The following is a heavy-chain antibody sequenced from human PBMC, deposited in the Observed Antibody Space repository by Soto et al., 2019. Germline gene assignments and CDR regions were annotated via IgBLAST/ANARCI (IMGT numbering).Heavy chain of an antibody. CDR1: GFTFSSYA. D-gene: IGHD1-26*01. CDR2: ISSNGGST. V-gene: IGHV3-64*01. Sequence: EVQLVESGGGLVQPGGSLRLSCAASGFTFSSYAMHWVRQAPGKGLEYVSAISSNGGSTYYANSVKGRFTISRDNSKNTLYLKMGSLRTEDMAVYYCARSYSGYYFDYWGQGTLVTVSS. J-gene: IGHJ4*02. CDR3: ARSYSGYYFDY.